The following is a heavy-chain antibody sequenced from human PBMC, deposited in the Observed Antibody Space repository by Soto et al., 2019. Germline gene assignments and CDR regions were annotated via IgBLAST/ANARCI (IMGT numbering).Heavy chain of an antibody. D-gene: IGHD6-19*01. Sequence: SLRLSYAACGFTFSSYGMHRVRQAPGKGLEWVAVISYDGSNKYYADSVKGRFTISRDNSKNTLYLQMNSLRAEDTAVYYCAEDLSSGWYTFDYWGQGT. CDR3: AEDLSSGWYTFDY. CDR1: GFTFSSYG. J-gene: IGHJ4*02. V-gene: IGHV3-30*18. CDR2: ISYDGSNK.